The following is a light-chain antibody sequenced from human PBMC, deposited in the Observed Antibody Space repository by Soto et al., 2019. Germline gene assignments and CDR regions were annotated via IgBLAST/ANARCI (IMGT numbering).Light chain of an antibody. CDR1: QSVSTW. CDR2: DAS. V-gene: IGKV1-5*01. J-gene: IGKJ2*01. Sequence: DIQMTQSPSTLSASVGDRVTITCRASQSVSTWLAWYQQKPGKAPKLLVFDASTLEGGVPSRFSGSGSGTEFTLTISSLQPDDFATYYCQHYNSYYPTFGQGTTLEIK. CDR3: QHYNSYYPT.